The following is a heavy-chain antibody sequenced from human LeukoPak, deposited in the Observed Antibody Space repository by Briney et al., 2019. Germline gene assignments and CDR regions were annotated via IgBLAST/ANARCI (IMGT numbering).Heavy chain of an antibody. Sequence: PGRSLRLSCTASGFTFGDYAMSWFRKAPGKGLEWVGFIRSKAYGGTTEYAASVKGRFTISRDDSKSIAYLQMNSLKTEDTAVYYCTRDRSSTYYDILTGYSFDYWGQGTLVTVSS. D-gene: IGHD3-9*01. CDR3: TRDRSSTYYDILTGYSFDY. J-gene: IGHJ4*02. CDR2: IRSKAYGGTT. CDR1: GFTFGDYA. V-gene: IGHV3-49*03.